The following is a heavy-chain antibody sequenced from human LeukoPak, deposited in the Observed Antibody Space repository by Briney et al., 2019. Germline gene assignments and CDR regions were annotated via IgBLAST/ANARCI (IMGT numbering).Heavy chain of an antibody. CDR3: ARDGSRGGAPWYYFDY. CDR2: ISSSSSTI. V-gene: IGHV3-48*04. CDR1: GFTVSSNY. Sequence: GGSLRLSCAASGFTVSSNYMSWVRQAPGKGLEWVSYISSSSSTIYCADSVKGRFTISRDNAKNSLYLQMNSLRAEDTAVYYCARDGSRGGAPWYYFDYWGQGTLVTVSS. D-gene: IGHD1-26*01. J-gene: IGHJ4*02.